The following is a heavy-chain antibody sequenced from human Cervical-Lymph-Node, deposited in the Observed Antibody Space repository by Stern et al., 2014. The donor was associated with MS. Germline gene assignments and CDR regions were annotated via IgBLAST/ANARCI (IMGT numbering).Heavy chain of an antibody. CDR3: ARDTSSPERSDW. CDR2: ITNVGST. J-gene: IGHJ4*02. Sequence: EVQLVESGGGVIQPGGSLRLSCTASGFTVSRDYMTWVRQAPGKGLEWVSLITNVGSTFYTDSVKGRFTISRDDSKNTVYLHMTSLRAKDTAMYYCARDTSSPERSDWWGQGTLVTVSS. D-gene: IGHD1-1*01. CDR1: GFTVSRDY. V-gene: IGHV3-53*01.